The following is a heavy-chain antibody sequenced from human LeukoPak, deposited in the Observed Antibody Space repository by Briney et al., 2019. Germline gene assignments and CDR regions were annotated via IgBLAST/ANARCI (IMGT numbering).Heavy chain of an antibody. V-gene: IGHV1-8*01. Sequence: ASVKVSCKASGYTFSSYDINWVRQATGQGPEWMGWMNPNSGNTGNAQKFQGRVTMTRNTSISTAHLELSSLRSEDTAVYFCARRADYYDSSAYYYWGQGTLVTVSS. CDR3: ARRADYYDSSAYYY. D-gene: IGHD3-22*01. J-gene: IGHJ4*02. CDR2: MNPNSGNT. CDR1: GYTFSSYD.